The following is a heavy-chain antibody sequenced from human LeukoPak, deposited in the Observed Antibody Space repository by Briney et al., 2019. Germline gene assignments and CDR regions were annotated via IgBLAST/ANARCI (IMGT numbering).Heavy chain of an antibody. V-gene: IGHV3-21*04. D-gene: IGHD1-26*01. J-gene: IGHJ4*02. CDR3: AKTKYSGSYHCLDY. CDR2: ISSSSSYI. Sequence: PGGSLRLSCAASGFTFSSYSMNWVRQAPGKGLEWVSSISSSSSYIYYADSMKGRFTISRDNSKNTLYLQMNSLRAEDTAVYYCAKTKYSGSYHCLDYWGQGTLVTVSS. CDR1: GFTFSSYS.